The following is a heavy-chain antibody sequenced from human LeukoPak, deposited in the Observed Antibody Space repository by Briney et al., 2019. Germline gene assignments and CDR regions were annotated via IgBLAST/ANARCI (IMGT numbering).Heavy chain of an antibody. CDR3: AKGDDILDY. CDR2: ISYDGSNK. Sequence: PGRSLRLSCAASGFTFSSYGMHWVRQAPGKGLEWVAVISYDGSNKYYADSVKGRFTISRDNSKNTLYLQMNSLRAEDTAVYYCAKGDDILDYWGQGTLVTVSS. J-gene: IGHJ4*02. D-gene: IGHD1-1*01. CDR1: GFTFSSYG. V-gene: IGHV3-30*18.